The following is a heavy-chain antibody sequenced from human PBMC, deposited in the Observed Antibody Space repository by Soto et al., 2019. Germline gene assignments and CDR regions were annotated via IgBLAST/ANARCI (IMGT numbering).Heavy chain of an antibody. CDR2: INHSGST. CDR1: GGSFSGYY. V-gene: IGHV4-34*01. CDR3: AREGSSDWSPLYYFDY. D-gene: IGHD6-19*01. J-gene: IGHJ4*02. Sequence: QVQLQQWGAGLLKPSETLSLTCAVYGGSFSGYYWSWIRQPPGKGLEWIGEINHSGSTNYNPSLKSRVTISVDTSKNQFSLKMSSVTAADTAVYYGAREGSSDWSPLYYFDYWGQGTLVTVSS.